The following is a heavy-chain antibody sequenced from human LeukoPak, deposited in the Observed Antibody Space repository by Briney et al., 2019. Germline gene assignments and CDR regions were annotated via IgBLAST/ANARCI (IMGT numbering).Heavy chain of an antibody. D-gene: IGHD6-19*01. J-gene: IGHJ4*02. CDR3: TGESGSGFDY. CDR2: VTSSSTYI. V-gene: IGHV3-21*01. Sequence: PGGSLRLSCAASGFTFNICSMIWVRQAPGKGREGVSSVTSSSTYIYYADSVKGRFTMSRDNAKNSLYLQMNSLRAEDTAVYYCTGESGSGFDYWGQGTLVTVSS. CDR1: GFTFNICS.